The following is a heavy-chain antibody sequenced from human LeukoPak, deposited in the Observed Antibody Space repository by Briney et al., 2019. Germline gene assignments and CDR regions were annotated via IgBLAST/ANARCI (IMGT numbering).Heavy chain of an antibody. J-gene: IGHJ4*02. D-gene: IGHD4-23*01. CDR1: GGSFSGYY. V-gene: IGHV4-59*01. CDR3: ARRGGGYGGNYYFDY. Sequence: SETLSLTCAVYGGSFSGYYWSWIRQPPGKGLEWIGYIYYSGNTNYNPSLKSRVTISVDTSNNQFSLKLSSVTAADTAVYYCARRGGGYGGNYYFDYWGQGTLVTVSS. CDR2: IYYSGNT.